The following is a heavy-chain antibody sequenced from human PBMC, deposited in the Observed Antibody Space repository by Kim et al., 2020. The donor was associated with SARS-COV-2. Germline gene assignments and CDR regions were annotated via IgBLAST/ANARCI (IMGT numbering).Heavy chain of an antibody. CDR1: GFTFRNYA. D-gene: IGHD6-19*01. CDR2: ISKTGETS. J-gene: IGHJ1*01. CDR3: PIDPPWIVPGSY. Sequence: GGSLRLFCAASGFTFRNYAMIWVRQSPVKGLEGVSTISKTGETSYYSDSVKGRFTISIDYPNNTVNLQLDSLSVQATAVNICPIDPPWIVPGSYWGQGT. V-gene: IGHV3-23*01.